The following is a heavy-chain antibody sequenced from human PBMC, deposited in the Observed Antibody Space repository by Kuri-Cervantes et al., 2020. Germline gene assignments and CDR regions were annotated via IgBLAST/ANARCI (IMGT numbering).Heavy chain of an antibody. V-gene: IGHV1-2*04. CDR1: GYTFTGYY. J-gene: IGHJ4*02. D-gene: IGHD3-22*01. CDR3: ARDRASGYFYYDSSGFVY. Sequence: ASVKVSCKASGYTFTGYYMHWVRQAPGQGLEWMGWINPNSGGTNYAQKFQGWVTMTRDTSISTAYMELSRLRSDDTAVYYCARDRASGYFYYDSSGFVYWGQGTLVTVSS. CDR2: INPNSGGT.